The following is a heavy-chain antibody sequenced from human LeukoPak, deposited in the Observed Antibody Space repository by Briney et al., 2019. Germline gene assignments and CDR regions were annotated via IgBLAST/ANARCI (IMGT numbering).Heavy chain of an antibody. Sequence: PGGSLRLSCAASGFTFSSYAMSWVRQAPGKGLEWVSAISGSGGSTYYADSVKGRFTISRDNSKNTLYLQMNSLRAEDTAVYYCARDGGYCSGGSCYSLVRDAFDIWGQGTMVTVSS. CDR3: ARDGGYCSGGSCYSLVRDAFDI. V-gene: IGHV3-23*01. J-gene: IGHJ3*02. D-gene: IGHD2-15*01. CDR1: GFTFSSYA. CDR2: ISGSGGST.